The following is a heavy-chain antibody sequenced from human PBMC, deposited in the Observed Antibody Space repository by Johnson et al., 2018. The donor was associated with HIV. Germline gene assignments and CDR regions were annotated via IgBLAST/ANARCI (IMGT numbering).Heavy chain of an antibody. CDR3: ARGAMTMTQKGAFDV. Sequence: QVQLVESGGGVVQPGGSLRLSCAASGFTFSSYGMHWVRQAPGKGLEWVAFIRYDGSNQYYADSVKGRFTISRDNSKNTLYLQMNSLRAEDTAVYYCARGAMTMTQKGAFDVWGQGTMVTVSS. CDR2: IRYDGSNQ. V-gene: IGHV3-30*02. J-gene: IGHJ3*01. CDR1: GFTFSSYG.